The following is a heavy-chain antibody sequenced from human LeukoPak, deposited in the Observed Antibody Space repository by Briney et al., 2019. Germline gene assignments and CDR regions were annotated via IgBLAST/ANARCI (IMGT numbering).Heavy chain of an antibody. Sequence: PGRSLRLSCAAFGFTFSNYGMHWVRQAPGKGLEWVAVIWYDGSNKYYADSVRGRFTISRDNSKNTLYLLMNSLRAEDSAVYYCARDRTRDCSGGSCYRHYFDYWGQGTLVSVSS. CDR2: IWYDGSNK. CDR3: ARDRTRDCSGGSCYRHYFDY. J-gene: IGHJ4*02. D-gene: IGHD2-15*01. CDR1: GFTFSNYG. V-gene: IGHV3-33*01.